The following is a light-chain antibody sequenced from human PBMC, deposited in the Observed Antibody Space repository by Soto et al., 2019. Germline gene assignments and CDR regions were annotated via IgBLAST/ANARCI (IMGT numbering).Light chain of an antibody. J-gene: IGKJ1*01. CDR3: QQYNNWPRT. CDR1: QYINTR. CDR2: GTS. Sequence: EIVLTQSPATMSSFPGDRVTLSFRPSQYINTRLAWYQQKAGQAPMLLIYGTSTRATGIPARFSGSGSRTEFTPTISSLQFEDFAVYYCQQYNNWPRTFGQGTKVHIK. V-gene: IGKV3-15*01.